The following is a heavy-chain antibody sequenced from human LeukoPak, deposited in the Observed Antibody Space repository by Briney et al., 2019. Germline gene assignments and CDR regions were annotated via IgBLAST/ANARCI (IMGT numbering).Heavy chain of an antibody. CDR3: ARDVNWGGTYFDY. V-gene: IGHV3-7*03. CDR2: IKQDGSEK. J-gene: IGHJ4*02. CDR1: GFTFSSHW. D-gene: IGHD7-27*01. Sequence: PGGSLRLSCAASGFTFSSHWMSWVRQAPGKGLEWVANIKQDGSEKYYVDSVKGRFTISRDNAKNSLYLQMNSLRAEDTAVYYCARDVNWGGTYFDYWGQGTLVTVSS.